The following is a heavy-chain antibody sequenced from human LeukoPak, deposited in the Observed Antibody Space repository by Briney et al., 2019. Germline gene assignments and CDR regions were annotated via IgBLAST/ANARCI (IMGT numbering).Heavy chain of an antibody. CDR3: ARYYYDSSGYYLFDY. CDR2: IYYSGST. CDR1: GGSISSYY. D-gene: IGHD3-22*01. J-gene: IGHJ4*02. Sequence: SETLSLTCTVSGGSISSYYWSWIRQPPGEGLEWIGYIYYSGSTNYNPSLKSRVTISVDTSKNQFSLKLSSVTAADTAVYYCARYYYDSSGYYLFDYWGQGTLVTVSS. V-gene: IGHV4-59*01.